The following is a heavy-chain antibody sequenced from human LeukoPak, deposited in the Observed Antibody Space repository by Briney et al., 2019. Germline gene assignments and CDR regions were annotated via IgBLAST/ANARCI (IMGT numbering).Heavy chain of an antibody. D-gene: IGHD6-13*01. V-gene: IGHV4-39*01. Sequence: SETLSLTCTVSGGSISSSSYYWGWIRQPPGKGLEWIGSIYYSGNTYCNPSLKSRVTISVDTSKNQFSLKLSSVTAADTAVYYCARLRSDSSSWYLAYWGQGTLVTVSS. CDR2: IYYSGNT. CDR3: ARLRSDSSSWYLAY. CDR1: GGSISSSSYY. J-gene: IGHJ4*02.